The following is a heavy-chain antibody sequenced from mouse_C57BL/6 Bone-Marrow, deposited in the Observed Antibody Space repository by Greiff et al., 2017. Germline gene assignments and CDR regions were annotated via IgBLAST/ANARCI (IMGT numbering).Heavy chain of an antibody. CDR2: INPGSGGT. CDR3: ARGGGFAY. Sequence: VQLQQSGAELVRPGTSVKVSCKASGYAFTNYLIEWVKQRPGQGLEWIGVINPGSGGTNYNEKFKGKATLTADTSSSTAYMQLSSLTSEDSAVYFCARGGGFAYWGQGTLVTGSA. V-gene: IGHV1-54*01. CDR1: GYAFTNYL. J-gene: IGHJ3*01.